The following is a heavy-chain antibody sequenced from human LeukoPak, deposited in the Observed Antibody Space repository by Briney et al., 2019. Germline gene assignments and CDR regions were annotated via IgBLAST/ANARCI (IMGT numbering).Heavy chain of an antibody. V-gene: IGHV3-30*02. CDR1: GFTFSSYG. CDR3: ARDVLGDYDY. CDR2: IRFDGTNK. Sequence: PGGSLRLSCAASGFTFSSYGMHWVRQAPGKGLEWVSFIRFDGTNKYYADSVKGRFTISRDNSKNTLYLQMNSLRAEDTAVYYCARDVLGDYDYWGQGTLVSVSS. J-gene: IGHJ4*02. D-gene: IGHD4-17*01.